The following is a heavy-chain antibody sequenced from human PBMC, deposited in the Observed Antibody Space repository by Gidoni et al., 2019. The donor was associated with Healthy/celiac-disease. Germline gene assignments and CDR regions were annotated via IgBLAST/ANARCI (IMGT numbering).Heavy chain of an antibody. CDR3: AKVGGARVYYDYGMDV. D-gene: IGHD2-21*01. CDR2: ISSSGSTI. J-gene: IGHJ6*02. V-gene: IGHV3-11*01. Sequence: QVQLLESGGGLVQPGGSLRLSCAASGFTFSGYYMSWIRQAPGKGLEWVSDISSSGSTIYYADSVKGRFTISRDNAKNSLYLQMNSLRAEDTAVYYCAKVGGARVYYDYGMDVWGQGTTVTVSS. CDR1: GFTFSGYY.